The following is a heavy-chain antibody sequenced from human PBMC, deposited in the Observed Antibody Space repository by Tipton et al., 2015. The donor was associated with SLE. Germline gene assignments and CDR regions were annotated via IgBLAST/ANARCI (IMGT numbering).Heavy chain of an antibody. V-gene: IGHV3-30*03. J-gene: IGHJ6*02. Sequence: SLRLSCAASGLTVSSNYMSWVRQAPGKGLEWVAVISYDGTNKYYADSVKGRFTISRDNSKNTLYLQMNSLRAEDTAVYYCARVLGSYYGMDVWGQGTTVTVSS. CDR1: GLTVSSNY. CDR3: ARVLGSYYGMDV. CDR2: ISYDGTNK.